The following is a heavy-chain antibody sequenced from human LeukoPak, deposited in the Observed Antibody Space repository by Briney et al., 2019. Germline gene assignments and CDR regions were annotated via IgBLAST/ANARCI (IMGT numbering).Heavy chain of an antibody. D-gene: IGHD3-3*01. CDR1: GFTFSSYW. V-gene: IGHV3-7*01. CDR3: ARDAFSRISVFGVVSDAFDI. J-gene: IGHJ3*02. Sequence: GGSLRLSCAASGFTFSSYWMSWVRQAPGKGPEWVANIKQDGSEKYYVDSVKGRFTISRDNAKNSLYLQMNSLRAEDAAVYYCARDAFSRISVFGVVSDAFDIWGQGTMVTVSS. CDR2: IKQDGSEK.